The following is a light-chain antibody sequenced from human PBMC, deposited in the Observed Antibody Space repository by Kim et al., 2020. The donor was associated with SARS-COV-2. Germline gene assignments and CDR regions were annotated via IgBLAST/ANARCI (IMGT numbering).Light chain of an antibody. J-gene: IGKJ1*01. CDR1: QCVSSN. V-gene: IGKV3-15*01. Sequence: DIVMTQSPATLSVSPGERVTLSCRASQCVSSNLAWYQQRPGQAPRLLIYGAFTRATGIPARFSGSGSGTEFTLTISSLQSEDFALYYCQQYNNWRWTFGQGSKVDIK. CDR2: GAF. CDR3: QQYNNWRWT.